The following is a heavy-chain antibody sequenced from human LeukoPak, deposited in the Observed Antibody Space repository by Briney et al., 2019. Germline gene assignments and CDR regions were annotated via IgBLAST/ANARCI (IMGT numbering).Heavy chain of an antibody. D-gene: IGHD3-16*01. CDR1: GFIFSNYA. Sequence: GGSLRLSCAASGFIFSNYAMTWVRHTPGRGLEWVSSISGSAGSTYYIDSVKGRFTISRDNSKNTLYLQMNSLRAEDTAVYYCAKDYAIWGQGTMVTVSS. J-gene: IGHJ3*02. CDR2: ISGSAGST. V-gene: IGHV3-23*01. CDR3: AKDYAI.